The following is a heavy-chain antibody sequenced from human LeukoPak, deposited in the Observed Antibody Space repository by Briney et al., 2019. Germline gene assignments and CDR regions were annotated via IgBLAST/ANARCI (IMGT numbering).Heavy chain of an antibody. Sequence: GGSLRLSRAASGFTFSDYYMNWIRQAPGKGLEWVSYISSSGSTIYYADSVKGRFTISRDNAKNSLYLQMNSLRAEDTAVYYCARERGYSGYDYSVVFDYWGQGTLVTVSS. CDR2: ISSSGSTI. V-gene: IGHV3-11*01. CDR1: GFTFSDYY. CDR3: ARERGYSGYDYSVVFDY. D-gene: IGHD5-12*01. J-gene: IGHJ4*02.